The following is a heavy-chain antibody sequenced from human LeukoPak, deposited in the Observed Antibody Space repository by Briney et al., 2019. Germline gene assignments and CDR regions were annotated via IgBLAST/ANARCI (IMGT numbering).Heavy chain of an antibody. Sequence: TGGSLRLSCAASGFTFSSYGMHWVRQAPGKGLEWVAVISYDGSNKYYADSVKGRFTISRDNSKNTLYLQMNSLRAEDTAVYDCAKPVQRWLQFAPFDYWGQGTLVTVSS. D-gene: IGHD5-24*01. J-gene: IGHJ4*02. CDR1: GFTFSSYG. CDR3: AKPVQRWLQFAPFDY. V-gene: IGHV3-30*18. CDR2: ISYDGSNK.